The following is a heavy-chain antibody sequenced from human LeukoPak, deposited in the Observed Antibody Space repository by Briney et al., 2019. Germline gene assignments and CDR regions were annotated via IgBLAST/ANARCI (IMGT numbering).Heavy chain of an antibody. CDR1: GGSISRYY. Sequence: SDTLSLTCTVSGGSISRYYWSWIQQPPGKRLEWIRHIYYSWSTNYNPSLKSRVTISVDTSKNQFSLKLSSVTAADTAVYYCARDLTYWYFDLWGRGTLVTVSS. CDR3: ARDLTYWYFDL. CDR2: IYYSWST. D-gene: IGHD4/OR15-4a*01. J-gene: IGHJ2*01. V-gene: IGHV4-59*01.